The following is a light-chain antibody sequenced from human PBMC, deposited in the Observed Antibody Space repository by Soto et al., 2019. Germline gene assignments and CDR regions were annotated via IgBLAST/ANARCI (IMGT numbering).Light chain of an antibody. CDR3: QQSYSSPPS. Sequence: DIQMTQSPYSLSASVEDRVIITCRASQSISNHLNWYQQKPGKALKLLIFAASSLQSGVPSRFSGSRSGPDFTLTISSLQTEDFATYYCQQSYSSPPSFGQGTKVEIK. CDR2: AAS. CDR1: QSISNH. V-gene: IGKV1-39*01. J-gene: IGKJ1*01.